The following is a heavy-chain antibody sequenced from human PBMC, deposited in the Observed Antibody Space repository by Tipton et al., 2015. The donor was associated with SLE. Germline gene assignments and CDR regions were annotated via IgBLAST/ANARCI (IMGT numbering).Heavy chain of an antibody. V-gene: IGHV4-59*11. CDR3: APNDGFDV. Sequence: TLSLTCTVSSGSLSGHYWSWIRQPPGKGLEWIGYIHYSGSTNYKPSLKSRVTISVDTSKNQFSLKLTSVTAADTAVYYCAPNDGFDVWGQGTMVTVSS. J-gene: IGHJ3*01. CDR2: IHYSGST. CDR1: SGSLSGHY.